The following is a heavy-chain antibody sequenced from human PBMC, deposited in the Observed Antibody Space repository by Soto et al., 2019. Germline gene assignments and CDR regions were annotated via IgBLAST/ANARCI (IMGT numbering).Heavy chain of an antibody. D-gene: IGHD2-15*01. V-gene: IGHV1-46*01. J-gene: IGHJ1*01. CDR3: AREENCSGGTCYSEYFHR. CDR1: GYLFTADS. CDR2: VNPSGGST. Sequence: ASVKVSCKASGYLFTADSMHWVRLAPGQGLEWMGVVNPSGGSTKYAKNFQGRVTMTRDTSTTTIYMELSSLRSDDTAIYYCAREENCSGGTCYSEYFHRWGEGSLVTVSS.